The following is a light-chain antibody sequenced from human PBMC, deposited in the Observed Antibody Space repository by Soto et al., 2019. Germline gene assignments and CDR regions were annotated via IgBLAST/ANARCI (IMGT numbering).Light chain of an antibody. CDR2: GAS. Sequence: IVLTQSPGTLSLSPGERATLSCRASQSISSSYLAWYQQKPGQAPRLLIYGASSRATGIPDRFSGSGSGTDFTLSISRLEPEDFGVYYCQQFGSSPPTWTFGQGTKVEIK. CDR1: QSISSSY. J-gene: IGKJ1*01. V-gene: IGKV3-20*01. CDR3: QQFGSSPPTWT.